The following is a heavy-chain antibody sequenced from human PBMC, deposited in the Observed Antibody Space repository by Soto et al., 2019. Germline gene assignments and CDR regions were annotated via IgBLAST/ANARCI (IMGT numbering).Heavy chain of an antibody. V-gene: IGHV1-2*02. CDR1: GYSFIDYY. CDR3: ARPPGYISDWYYFDL. D-gene: IGHD3-9*01. J-gene: IGHJ4*02. CDR2: ISPKSGGT. Sequence: GASVKVSCKASGYSFIDYYMHWVRQAPGQGFEWMGRISPKSGGTNYAQKFEGRVAMTWDTSLNTAYMELSSLISEDTAVYYCARPPGYISDWYYFDLWGQGTLVTVSS.